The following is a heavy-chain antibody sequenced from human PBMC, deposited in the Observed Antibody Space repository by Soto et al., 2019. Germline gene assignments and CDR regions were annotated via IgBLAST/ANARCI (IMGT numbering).Heavy chain of an antibody. D-gene: IGHD3-3*01. CDR2: ISAYNGNT. Sequence: QVQLVQSGAEVKKPGASVKVSCKASGYTFTSYGISWVRQAPGQGLEWMGWISAYNGNTNYAQKLQGRVTMTTDTSTSTAYMELRSLRSDDTAVYYCARGSPPVGVVITRPYYYGMDVWGQGTTVTVSS. J-gene: IGHJ6*02. V-gene: IGHV1-18*01. CDR1: GYTFTSYG. CDR3: ARGSPPVGVVITRPYYYGMDV.